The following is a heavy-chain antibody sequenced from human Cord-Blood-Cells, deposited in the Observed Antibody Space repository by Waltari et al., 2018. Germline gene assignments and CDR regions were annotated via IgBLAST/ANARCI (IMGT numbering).Heavy chain of an antibody. CDR2: INPNSGGT. CDR3: ARSKDGQWLVTHDAFDI. V-gene: IGHV1-2*04. J-gene: IGHJ3*02. D-gene: IGHD6-19*01. Sequence: VQLVQSGAEVQKPGASVKVSCKASGYTFTGYYMHWVRQAPGQGLEWMGWINPNSGGTNYAQKFQGWVTMTRDTSISTAYMELSRLRSDDTAVYYCARSKDGQWLVTHDAFDIWGQGTMVTVSS. CDR1: GYTFTGYY.